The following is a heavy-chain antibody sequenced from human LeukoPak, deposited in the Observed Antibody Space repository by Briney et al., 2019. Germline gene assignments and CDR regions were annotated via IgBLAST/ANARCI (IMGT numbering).Heavy chain of an antibody. D-gene: IGHD5-24*01. CDR3: ERGRGGRYWFDP. V-gene: IGHV4-59*01. Sequence: TSETLSLTCTVSGGSISSYYWSWIRQPPGKGLEWIGYIYYSGSTNYNPSLKSRVTISVDTSKNQFSLKLSSVTAADTAVYYCERGRGGRYWFDPWGQGTLVTVSS. J-gene: IGHJ5*02. CDR1: GGSISSYY. CDR2: IYYSGST.